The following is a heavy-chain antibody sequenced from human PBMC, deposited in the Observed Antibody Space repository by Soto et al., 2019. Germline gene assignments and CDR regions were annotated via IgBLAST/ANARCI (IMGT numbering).Heavy chain of an antibody. Sequence: QVQLQESGPGLVKPSQTLSLPCTVSGGSISSGGYYWSWIRQHPGKGLEWIGYIYYSGSTYYNPSLTLRVTISVHTSKNQFALKLGSVTAADTAVYYCAREGTAMVTGWFDPWGQGTLVTVSS. CDR2: IYYSGST. D-gene: IGHD5-18*01. V-gene: IGHV4-31*03. J-gene: IGHJ5*02. CDR1: GGSISSGGYY. CDR3: AREGTAMVTGWFDP.